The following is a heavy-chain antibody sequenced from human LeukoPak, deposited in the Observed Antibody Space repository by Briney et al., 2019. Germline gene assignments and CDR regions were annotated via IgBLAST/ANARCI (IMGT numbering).Heavy chain of an antibody. CDR2: ISGSGGST. V-gene: IGHV3-23*01. CDR3: ETETGYCSSTSCPEGDY. Sequence: GGSLRLSCAASGFTFSGNALSWSRRAPGKGLEWFSPISGSGGSTYYADSVKGRFTISRDNSKNTLYLQMNSLRAEDTAVYYCETETGYCSSTSCPEGDYWGQGTLVTVSS. CDR1: GFTFSGNA. D-gene: IGHD2-2*01. J-gene: IGHJ4*02.